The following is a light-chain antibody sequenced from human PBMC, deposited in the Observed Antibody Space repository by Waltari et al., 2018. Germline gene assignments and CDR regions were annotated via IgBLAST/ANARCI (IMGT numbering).Light chain of an antibody. Sequence: DIELTQSPDSLAVSLGERATINCKSNQSLLLRFDSKNYLAWYQQKPGQPPKLLLSWASTRESGVPDRFTGSGSGSDFTLSISSLQADDVALYYCQQYYGAPWTFGQGTRVEIK. J-gene: IGKJ1*01. CDR2: WAS. CDR1: QSLLLRFDSKNY. V-gene: IGKV4-1*01. CDR3: QQYYGAPWT.